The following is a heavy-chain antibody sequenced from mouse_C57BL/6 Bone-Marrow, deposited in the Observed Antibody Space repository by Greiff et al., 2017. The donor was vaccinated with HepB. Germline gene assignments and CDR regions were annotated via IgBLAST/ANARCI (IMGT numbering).Heavy chain of an antibody. CDR3: VTYYKGMDY. V-gene: IGHV10-1*01. D-gene: IGHD2-12*01. J-gene: IGHJ4*01. Sequence: DVKLVESGGGLVQPKGSLKLSCAASGFSFNTYAMNWVRQAPGKGLEWVARIRSKSNNYATYYADSVKDRFTISRDDSESMLYLQMNNLKTEDTAMYYCVTYYKGMDYWGQGTSVTVSS. CDR1: GFSFNTYA. CDR2: IRSKSNNYAT.